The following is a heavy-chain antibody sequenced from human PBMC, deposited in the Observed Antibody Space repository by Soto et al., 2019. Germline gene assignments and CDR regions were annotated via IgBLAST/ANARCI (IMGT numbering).Heavy chain of an antibody. CDR2: MYNTGST. D-gene: IGHD2-21*02. V-gene: IGHV4-59*01. CDR3: ARDLWGYCGTDCYPRDV. CDR1: AGSISRYY. J-gene: IGHJ6*02. Sequence: QVQLQESGPGLVKPSETLSLTCTVCAGSISRYYWSWIRQRPGNGLEWIGYMYNTGSTVYNPSFKSRVTISADTSKHQCALKLNSVSAADTAVYYCARDLWGYCGTDCYPRDVWGQGDTVTVSS.